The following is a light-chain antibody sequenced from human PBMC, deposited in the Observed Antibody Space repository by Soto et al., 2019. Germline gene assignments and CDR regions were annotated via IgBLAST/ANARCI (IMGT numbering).Light chain of an antibody. CDR1: QSISNW. V-gene: IGKV1-5*01. CDR3: QQYNSYPWT. CDR2: DAS. Sequence: DNQMTQSPSTLSASVGDRVTITCRASQSISNWLAWYQQKPGKAPKLLIYDASSLESGVPSRFSGSGSGTEFTLTISSLQPDAFATYYCQQYNSYPWTFGQGTKVEIK. J-gene: IGKJ1*01.